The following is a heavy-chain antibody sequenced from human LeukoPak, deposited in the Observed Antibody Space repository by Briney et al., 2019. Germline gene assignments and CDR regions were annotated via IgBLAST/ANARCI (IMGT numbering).Heavy chain of an antibody. J-gene: IGHJ4*02. Sequence: GGSLRLSCAASGFTFSSYGMHWVRQAPGKGLEWVAVVANDGNDKRYADSVKGRFTISRNNAKNTLYLQMNSLRAEDTAVYYCARGGYYYDSSGYLWYFDYWGQGTLVTVSS. CDR2: VANDGNDK. V-gene: IGHV3-30*03. CDR3: ARGGYYYDSSGYLWYFDY. CDR1: GFTFSSYG. D-gene: IGHD3-22*01.